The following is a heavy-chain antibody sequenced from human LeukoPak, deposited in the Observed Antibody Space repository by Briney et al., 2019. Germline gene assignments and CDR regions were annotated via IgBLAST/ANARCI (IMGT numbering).Heavy chain of an antibody. Sequence: GGSLRLSCAASGFTFSNFGMHWARQAPGKGLEWVAVVSYDGSNKYYADSVKGRFSISRDNSKNTVYLQMNSLGAEDTAVYYCAKGSPRFYDILDYWGQGTLITVSS. CDR3: AKGSPRFYDILDY. CDR2: VSYDGSNK. D-gene: IGHD3-9*01. J-gene: IGHJ4*02. CDR1: GFTFSNFG. V-gene: IGHV3-30*18.